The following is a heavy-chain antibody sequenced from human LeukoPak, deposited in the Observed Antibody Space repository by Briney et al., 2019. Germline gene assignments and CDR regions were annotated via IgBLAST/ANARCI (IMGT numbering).Heavy chain of an antibody. CDR3: ARHDSSGYKY. D-gene: IGHD3-22*01. V-gene: IGHV4-59*08. Sequence: SKTVFLTCTVTGGSVSSYYWSWIRQPPAKVLEWIGYIYYSGSTNYNPSLKSRVTISVDTSKNQFSLKVTSVTAADTAIYYCARHDSSGYKYWGQGTLVTVSS. CDR2: IYYSGST. J-gene: IGHJ4*02. CDR1: GGSVSSYY.